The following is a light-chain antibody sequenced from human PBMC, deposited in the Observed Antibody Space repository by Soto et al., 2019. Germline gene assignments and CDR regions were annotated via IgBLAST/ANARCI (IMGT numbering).Light chain of an antibody. CDR3: SSYTVSSTYV. CDR2: DVS. Sequence: QSVLTQPASASGSPGQSIAISCTGTSSDVGAYNFVSWYQQHPGRAPKLIIYDVSNRLSGVSNRFSGSKSGNTASLTISGLQAEDEADYYCSSYTVSSTYVFGGGTKLTVL. CDR1: SSDVGAYNF. J-gene: IGLJ1*01. V-gene: IGLV2-14*03.